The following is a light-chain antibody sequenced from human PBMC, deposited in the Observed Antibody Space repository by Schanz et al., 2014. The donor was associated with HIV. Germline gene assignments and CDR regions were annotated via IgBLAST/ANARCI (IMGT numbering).Light chain of an antibody. J-gene: IGKJ3*01. V-gene: IGKV1-8*01. CDR2: AAS. Sequence: AIRITQSPSSLSASTGDRVTITCRASQGISSYLAWYQQKPGKAPKLLIYAASTLQSGVPSRFSGSGSGTDFTLTISCLQSEDFATYYCQQYYSYPFPFGPAPKVDIK. CDR3: QQYYSYPFP. CDR1: QGISSY.